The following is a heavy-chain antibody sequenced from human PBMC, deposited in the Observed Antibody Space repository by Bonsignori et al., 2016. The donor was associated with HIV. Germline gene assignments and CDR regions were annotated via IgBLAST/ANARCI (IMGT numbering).Heavy chain of an antibody. CDR2: INWNSGRI. CDR3: VKGDCTSPTCPFDS. J-gene: IGHJ4*01. D-gene: IGHD2-21*02. V-gene: IGHV3-9*01. Sequence: WIRQPPGKGLEWVSSINWNSGRIDYADSVKGRFTISRDNAKNALYLQMSSLRAEDTAFYYCVKGDCTSPTCPFDSWGHGTLVTVSS.